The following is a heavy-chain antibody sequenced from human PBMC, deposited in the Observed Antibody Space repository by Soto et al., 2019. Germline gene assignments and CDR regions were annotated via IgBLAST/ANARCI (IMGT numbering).Heavy chain of an antibody. CDR2: IYNGEST. CDR1: GASISRFY. J-gene: IGHJ4*02. D-gene: IGHD6-19*01. CDR3: AQTTGWPGLDY. V-gene: IGHV4-59*01. Sequence: QVQLQESGPGLVKPSETMSLTCSASGASISRFYWNWIRQPPGKGLEWIGHIYNGESTNYNPSLKSRVTISVDTSKNQFALKLTSMTAADTAVYYCAQTTGWPGLDYWRQGTLVTVSS.